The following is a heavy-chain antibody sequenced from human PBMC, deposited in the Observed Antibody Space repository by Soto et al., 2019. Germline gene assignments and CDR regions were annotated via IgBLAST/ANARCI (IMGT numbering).Heavy chain of an antibody. CDR2: LYYRGST. CDR3: ARHTATRGWTTP. Sequence: QLQLQESGPGLVKPSETLSLTCTVSGASISSSTYYWGWIRQPPGKGLEWIGSLYYRGSTYYNPSLKSRVIISGDTSKTQFSLKLSSVTAADTAVYYCARHTATRGWTTPWGQGTVVTVSS. V-gene: IGHV4-39*01. J-gene: IGHJ5*02. D-gene: IGHD4-17*01. CDR1: GASISSSTYY.